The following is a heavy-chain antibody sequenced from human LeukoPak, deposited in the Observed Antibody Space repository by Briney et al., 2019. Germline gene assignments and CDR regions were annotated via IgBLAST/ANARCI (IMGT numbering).Heavy chain of an antibody. Sequence: ASVKVSCKASGYTFTSHGISWVRQAPGQGLEWMGWINPDNGSTNYAQVLQGRVAMTTDPSTSTAYMELRSLRSDDTAVFYCARSGLRFFDWLLPDYFDYWGQGTLVTVSS. J-gene: IGHJ4*02. CDR1: GYTFTSHG. CDR3: ARSGLRFFDWLLPDYFDY. CDR2: INPDNGST. V-gene: IGHV1-18*04. D-gene: IGHD3-9*01.